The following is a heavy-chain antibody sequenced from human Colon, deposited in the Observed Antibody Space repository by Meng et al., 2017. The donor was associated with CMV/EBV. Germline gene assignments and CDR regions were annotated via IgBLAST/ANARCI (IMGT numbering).Heavy chain of an antibody. CDR3: AKDRQDDGIWEFDS. D-gene: IGHD1-26*01. V-gene: IGHV3-23*01. CDR2: VVQSGKG. Sequence: CAAAGFTLSSYTMSWVRQAPGKGLEWVAGVVQSGKGYYGESVKGRFTISRDNSKSTVYLQMNSLRAEDTAVYYCAKDRQDDGIWEFDSWGQGTLVTVSS. CDR1: GFTLSSYT. J-gene: IGHJ4*02.